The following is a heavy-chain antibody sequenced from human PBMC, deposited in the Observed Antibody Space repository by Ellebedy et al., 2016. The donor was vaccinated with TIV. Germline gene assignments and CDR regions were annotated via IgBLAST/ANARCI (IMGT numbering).Heavy chain of an antibody. V-gene: IGHV3-74*01. D-gene: IGHD3-9*01. Sequence: GESLKISCAASGFTPCGYWMHWVRQVPGKGLMWVSRINTDGSSTSYADSVEGRFTITRDNAKKTLYLEMSSLRPEDTAVYYCTRESFRYFDWDLWGQGTLVTVSS. CDR1: GFTPCGYW. CDR3: TRESFRYFDWDL. J-gene: IGHJ4*01. CDR2: INTDGSST.